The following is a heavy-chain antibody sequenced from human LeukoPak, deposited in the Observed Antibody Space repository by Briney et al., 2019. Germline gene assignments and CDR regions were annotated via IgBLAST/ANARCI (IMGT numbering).Heavy chain of an antibody. D-gene: IGHD3-22*01. J-gene: IGHJ4*02. CDR3: VYRRSSGGYFDF. CDR1: GFSLSTSGVN. Sequence: SGPTLVNPTQTLTLTCTFSGFSLSTSGVNVGWIRQPPGKALKWLALIYWDDDKRYSPSLKSRLTITKDTSKNQVVLSLTNMDPVDTATYYCVYRRSSGGYFDFWGQGTLVTVSS. V-gene: IGHV2-5*02. CDR2: IYWDDDK.